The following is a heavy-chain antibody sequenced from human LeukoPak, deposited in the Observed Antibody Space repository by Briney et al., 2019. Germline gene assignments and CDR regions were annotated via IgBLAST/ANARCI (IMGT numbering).Heavy chain of an antibody. CDR3: GRDTAVAGTLFDY. CDR2: TYYRSRWYT. J-gene: IGHJ4*02. CDR1: GDSVSSNSAA. Sequence: SQTLSLTCAISGDSVSSNSAAWTWIRQSPSRGLELLGRTYYRSRWYTDYAVSMRSRITINPDTSKNQFSLQLNSVTPEDTAVYYCGRDTAVAGTLFDYWGQGTLVTVSS. D-gene: IGHD6-19*01. V-gene: IGHV6-1*01.